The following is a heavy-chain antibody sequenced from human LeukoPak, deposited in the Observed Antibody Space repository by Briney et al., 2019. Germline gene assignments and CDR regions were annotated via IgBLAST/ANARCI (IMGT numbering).Heavy chain of an antibody. CDR3: AGGPYWGGDCYPIWFDP. CDR2: MYYSGRT. V-gene: IGHV4-59*01. Sequence: SETVSVTCPVCGGSITSYYWSWLGQPPGRGLEWIGYMYYSGRTKYNPSLKSRVTISVATSKKQFSLKLSSVTAADTAVYYCAGGPYWGGDCYPIWFDPWGQGTLVTVSS. D-gene: IGHD2-21*02. CDR1: GGSITSYY. J-gene: IGHJ5*02.